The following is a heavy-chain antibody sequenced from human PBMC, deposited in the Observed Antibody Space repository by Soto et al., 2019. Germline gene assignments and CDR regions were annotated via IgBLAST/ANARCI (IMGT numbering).Heavy chain of an antibody. CDR2: MNPDSGNT. Sequence: QEQLVQSGAEVKKPGAPVKVSCKASGYTFSNYNINWVRQASGQGLEWMGWMNPDSGNTGYAEKFQGRVTMTRNSSISTAYMELSGLRSEDTAVYYCAREAASDPSFYYHYMDVLGKGTTVTVSS. D-gene: IGHD3-10*01. J-gene: IGHJ6*03. CDR3: AREAASDPSFYYHYMDV. CDR1: GYTFSNYN. V-gene: IGHV1-8*01.